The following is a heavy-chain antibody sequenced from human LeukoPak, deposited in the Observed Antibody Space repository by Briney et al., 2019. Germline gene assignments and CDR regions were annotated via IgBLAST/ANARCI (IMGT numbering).Heavy chain of an antibody. CDR1: GFTFDDYA. CDR3: AKGVPYDSKGWFDP. CDR2: ISWNRGSI. V-gene: IGHV3-9*01. J-gene: IGHJ5*02. Sequence: GGSLRLSCAASGFTFDDYAMHWVRQAPGKGLEWVSGISWNRGSIGYADSVKGRFTISRDNAKNSLYLQMNSLRAEDTALYYCAKGVPYDSKGWFDPWGQGTLVTVSS. D-gene: IGHD3-22*01.